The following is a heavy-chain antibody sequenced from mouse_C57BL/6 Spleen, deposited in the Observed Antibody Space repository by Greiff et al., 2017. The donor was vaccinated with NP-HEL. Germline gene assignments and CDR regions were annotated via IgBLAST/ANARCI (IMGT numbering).Heavy chain of an antibody. J-gene: IGHJ2*01. CDR2: FYPGSGSI. CDR1: GYTFTEYT. Sequence: VQLQQSGAELVKPGASVKLSCKASGYTFTEYTIHWVKQRSGQGLEWIGWFYPGSGSIKYNANFKDKATLTADKSSSTVYMELSRLTYEESAVYFGARHGSYYYGNYFDDWGQGTTLTVSS. V-gene: IGHV1-62-2*01. D-gene: IGHD1-1*01. CDR3: ARHGSYYYGNYFDD.